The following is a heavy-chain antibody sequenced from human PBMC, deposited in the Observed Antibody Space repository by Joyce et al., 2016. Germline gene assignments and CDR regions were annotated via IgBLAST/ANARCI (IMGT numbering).Heavy chain of an antibody. V-gene: IGHV3-53*01. D-gene: IGHD3-16*01. Sequence: EVQLVESGGGLIQPGGSLRRSCAASGFISSINSMQWPRRDPGEGLEWVSVISHTDKTYYADSVKGRFPLPRDISKNTLYLQMNRLRVEDTAIYYGVRDYRGGGGRIDLWGQGTLVTVSS. CDR3: VRDYRGGGGRIDL. CDR2: ISHTDKT. J-gene: IGHJ5*02. CDR1: GFISSINS.